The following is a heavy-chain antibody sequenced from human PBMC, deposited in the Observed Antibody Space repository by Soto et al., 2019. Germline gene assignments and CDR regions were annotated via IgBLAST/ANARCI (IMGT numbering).Heavy chain of an antibody. CDR3: ARDGALMGGGVRGYYYYGMDV. J-gene: IGHJ6*02. Sequence: GGSLRLSCAASGFTFSSYWMSWVRQAPGKGLEWVANIKQDGSEKYYVDSVKGRFTISRDNAKNSLYLQMNSLRAEDTAVYYCARDGALMGGGVRGYYYYGMDVWGQGTTVTVSS. D-gene: IGHD3-10*01. V-gene: IGHV3-7*03. CDR1: GFTFSSYW. CDR2: IKQDGSEK.